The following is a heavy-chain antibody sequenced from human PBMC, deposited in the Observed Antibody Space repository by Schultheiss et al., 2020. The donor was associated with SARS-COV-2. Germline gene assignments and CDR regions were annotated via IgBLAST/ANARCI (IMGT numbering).Heavy chain of an antibody. Sequence: GGSLRLSCAASGFTFSDYYMSWIRQAPGKGLEWLSFISSSSIDINYADSVKGRFTISRDNAKNTLYLQMNSLRAEDTAVYYCARDNTFDIWGRGTLVTVSS. J-gene: IGHJ2*01. CDR3: ARDNTFDI. CDR2: ISSSSIDI. V-gene: IGHV3-11*05. D-gene: IGHD2/OR15-2a*01. CDR1: GFTFSDYY.